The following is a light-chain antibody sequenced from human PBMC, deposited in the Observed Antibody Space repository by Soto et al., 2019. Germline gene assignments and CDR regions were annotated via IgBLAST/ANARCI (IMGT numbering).Light chain of an antibody. V-gene: IGLV2-23*01. Sequence: QSALTQPASVSGSPGQSITISCTGTSSDVGGYNLVSWYQQHPGKAPKLMIYEGSKRPSGVSNRFSGSKSGNTASLTISGLQAEDAADYYCCSYAGSSVAVFGGGTQLTVL. CDR3: CSYAGSSVAV. CDR1: SSDVGGYNL. CDR2: EGS. J-gene: IGLJ7*01.